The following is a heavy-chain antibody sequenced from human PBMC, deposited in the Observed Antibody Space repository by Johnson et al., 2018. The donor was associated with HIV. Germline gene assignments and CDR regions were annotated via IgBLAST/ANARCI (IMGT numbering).Heavy chain of an antibody. CDR3: AREGTFYYDSSGYDNAFDI. D-gene: IGHD3-22*01. J-gene: IGHJ3*02. CDR2: IYSGGST. CDR1: GFTVSSNY. V-gene: IGHV3-66*01. Sequence: MQLVESGGGLVQPGGSLRLSCAASGFTVSSNYMSWVRQAPGKGLEWVSVIYSGGSTYYADSVKGRFTISRDNAENTLYLQMNSLRAEDTAVYYCAREGTFYYDSSGYDNAFDIWGRGTMVTVSS.